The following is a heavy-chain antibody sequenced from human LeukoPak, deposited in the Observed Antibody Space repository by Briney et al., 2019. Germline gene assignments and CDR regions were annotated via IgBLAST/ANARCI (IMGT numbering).Heavy chain of an antibody. D-gene: IGHD2-2*01. CDR2: INHSGST. CDR1: GGSFSGYY. Sequence: SETLSLTCAVYGGSFSGYYWSWIRQPPGKGLEWIGEINHSGSTNYNPSLKSRVTISVDTSKNQFSLKLSSVTAADTAVYYCARAPRDVVVPAARGYGMDVWGKGTTVTVSS. J-gene: IGHJ6*04. V-gene: IGHV4-34*01. CDR3: ARAPRDVVVPAARGYGMDV.